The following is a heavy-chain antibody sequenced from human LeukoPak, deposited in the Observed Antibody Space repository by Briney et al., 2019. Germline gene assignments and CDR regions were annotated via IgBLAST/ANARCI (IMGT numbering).Heavy chain of an antibody. CDR1: GGSFSGYY. CDR3: ASDIAVAGTAAFDI. CDR2: INHSGST. Sequence: PSETLSLTCAVYGGSFSGYYRSWIRQPPGKGLEWIGEINHSGSTNYNPSLKSRVTISVDTSKNQFSLKLSSVTAADTAVYYCASDIAVAGTAAFDILGQGTMVTVSS. J-gene: IGHJ3*02. D-gene: IGHD6-19*01. V-gene: IGHV4-34*01.